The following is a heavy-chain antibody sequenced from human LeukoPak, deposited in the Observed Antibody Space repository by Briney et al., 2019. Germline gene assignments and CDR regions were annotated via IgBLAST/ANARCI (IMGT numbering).Heavy chain of an antibody. CDR2: ISYDGSNK. D-gene: IGHD4-17*01. CDR1: GFTFSSYG. Sequence: GGSLRLSCAASGFTFSSYGMHWVRQAPGKGLEWVAVISYDGSNKYYADSAKGRFTISRDNSKNTLYLQMNSLRAEDTAVYYCARNQDYGVYNSVGAFDIWGQGTMVTVSS. J-gene: IGHJ3*02. V-gene: IGHV3-30*03. CDR3: ARNQDYGVYNSVGAFDI.